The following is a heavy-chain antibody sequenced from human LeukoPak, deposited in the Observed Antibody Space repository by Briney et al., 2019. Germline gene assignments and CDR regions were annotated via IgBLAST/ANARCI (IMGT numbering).Heavy chain of an antibody. D-gene: IGHD5-18*01. CDR1: GFTFSSYA. CDR2: ISYDGSNK. Sequence: PGGSLRLSCAASGFTFSSYAMHWVRQAPGKGLEWVAVISYDGSNKYYADSVKGRFTISRDNAKNSLYLQMNSLRAEDTAVYYCASYGYLYGGLDYWGQGTLATVSS. V-gene: IGHV3-30*07. J-gene: IGHJ4*02. CDR3: ASYGYLYGGLDY.